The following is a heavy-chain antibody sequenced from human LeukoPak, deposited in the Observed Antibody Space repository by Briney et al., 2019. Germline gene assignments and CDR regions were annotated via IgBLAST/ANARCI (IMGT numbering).Heavy chain of an antibody. V-gene: IGHV3-30-3*01. CDR1: GFTFSSYA. D-gene: IGHD4-23*01. J-gene: IGHJ6*02. CDR2: ISYDGSNK. Sequence: PGGSLRLSCAASGFTFSSYAMHWVRQAPGKGLEWVAVISYDGSNKYYADSVKGRFTISRDNSKNTLYLQMNSLRAEDTAVYYCARDLLRWSYYYYYGMDVWGQGTTVTVSS. CDR3: ARDLLRWSYYYYYGMDV.